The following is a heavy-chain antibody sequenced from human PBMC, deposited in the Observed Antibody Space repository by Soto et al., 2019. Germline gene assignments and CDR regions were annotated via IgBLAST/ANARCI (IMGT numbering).Heavy chain of an antibody. CDR1: GGSISSSSYY. CDR3: ARWENYYGSGSYFDP. J-gene: IGHJ5*02. CDR2: IYYSGST. V-gene: IGHV4-39*01. Sequence: SETLSLTCTVSGGSISSSSYYWGWIRQPPGKGLEWIGSIYYSGSTYYNPSLKSRVTISVDTSKNQFSLKLSSVTAADTAVYYCARWENYYGSGSYFDPWGQGTLVTVSS. D-gene: IGHD3-10*01.